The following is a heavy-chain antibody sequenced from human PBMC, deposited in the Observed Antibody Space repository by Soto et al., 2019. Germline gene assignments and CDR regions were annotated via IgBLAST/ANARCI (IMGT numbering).Heavy chain of an antibody. V-gene: IGHV1-2*04. J-gene: IGHJ3*02. CDR2: INPNSGGT. D-gene: IGHD3-3*01. Sequence: ASVKVSCKASGYTFTGYYMHWVRQAPGQGLEWMGWINPNSGGTNYAQKFQGWVTMTRDTSISTAYMELSRLRSDDTAVYYCAREPAIVRFLEWPTDAFDIWGQGTMVTVSS. CDR3: AREPAIVRFLEWPTDAFDI. CDR1: GYTFTGYY.